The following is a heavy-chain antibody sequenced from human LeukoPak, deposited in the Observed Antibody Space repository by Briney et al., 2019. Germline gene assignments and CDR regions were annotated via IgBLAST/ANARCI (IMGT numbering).Heavy chain of an antibody. CDR3: VRERNNFWSGHHSIFDS. CDR1: VFIFSDHW. V-gene: IGHV3-74*01. Sequence: PGGSLRLSCAASVFIFSDHWMHWVRQAPGKGLVWLSRINNDGSSTIYADSVKGRFTFSRDNAENTLFLEMSSLRVEDTAVYYCVRERNNFWSGHHSIFDSWGQGTLVTVSS. J-gene: IGHJ4*02. CDR2: INNDGSST. D-gene: IGHD3-3*01.